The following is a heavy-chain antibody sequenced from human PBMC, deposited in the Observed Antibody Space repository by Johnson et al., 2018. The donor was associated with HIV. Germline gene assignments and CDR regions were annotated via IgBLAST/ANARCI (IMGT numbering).Heavy chain of an antibody. CDR2: ISGSGGST. CDR3: AKDVYSSSWYGDDAFDI. Sequence: EVQLLESGGGLVQPGGSLRLSCAASGFTFSSYAMSWVRQAPGKGLEWVSAISGSGGSTYYADSVKGRFTISRDNSKNTLYLQMNSLRAEDTAVYYCAKDVYSSSWYGDDAFDIWGQGTMVTVSS. CDR1: GFTFSSYA. D-gene: IGHD6-13*01. J-gene: IGHJ3*02. V-gene: IGHV3-23*01.